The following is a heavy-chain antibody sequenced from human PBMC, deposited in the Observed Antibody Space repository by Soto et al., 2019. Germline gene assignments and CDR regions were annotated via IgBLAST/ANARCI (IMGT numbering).Heavy chain of an antibody. D-gene: IGHD2-15*01. J-gene: IGHJ4*02. CDR3: ARVGGVAARTFDY. Sequence: QVQLQDSGPGVVKPSETLSLTCTVSGGSISPFYWSWVRQPPGKGLEWIGYLYYSGNTNYNPSLKSRVTISVDASKNQASLRLPSVTAADTAVYYCARVGGVAARTFDYWGQGTVVTVSS. CDR1: GGSISPFY. CDR2: LYYSGNT. V-gene: IGHV4-59*01.